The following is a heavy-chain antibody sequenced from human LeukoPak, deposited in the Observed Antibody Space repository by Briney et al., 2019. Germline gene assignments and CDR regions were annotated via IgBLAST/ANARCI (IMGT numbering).Heavy chain of an antibody. J-gene: IGHJ5*02. D-gene: IGHD3-22*01. CDR1: GFTFSSYE. V-gene: IGHV3-48*03. Sequence: GGSLRLSCAVSGFTFSSYEMNWVRQAPCKGLEWVSYITRDASTIYHADSVKGRFTISRDNGKNSLYLRMNRLRDEAMAVYSCARGHSSGYYNWFDPWGQGTLVTVSS. CDR3: ARGHSSGYYNWFDP. CDR2: ITRDASTI.